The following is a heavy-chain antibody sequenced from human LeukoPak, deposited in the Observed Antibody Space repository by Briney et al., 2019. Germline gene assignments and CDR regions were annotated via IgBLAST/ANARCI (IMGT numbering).Heavy chain of an antibody. CDR1: GVSIGNYY. CDR3: ASLRQQLVSNYYMDV. D-gene: IGHD6-13*01. J-gene: IGHJ6*03. CDR2: IHISGTT. V-gene: IGHV4-4*07. Sequence: SETLSLTCTVSGVSIGNYYWSWIRQSAGKGLEWIGRIHISGTTNYSPSLKSRVTISVDTSKNQFSLKLSSVTAADTAVYYCASLRQQLVSNYYMDVWGKGTTVTVSS.